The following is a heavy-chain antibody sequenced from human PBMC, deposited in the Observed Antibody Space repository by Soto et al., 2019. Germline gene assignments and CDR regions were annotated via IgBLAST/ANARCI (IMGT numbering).Heavy chain of an antibody. J-gene: IGHJ6*02. Sequence: SETLSLTCAAYGGSFSGYYWSWLRKPPGKGQEWIGEINHSGSTNYNPSPKSRDTISVDTSKSQCSRKRSSVPGADTAEYYCARGSGISIWSGYRRPQCYYGGKDGWVRGRTVTV. V-gene: IGHV4-34*01. D-gene: IGHD3-3*01. CDR1: GGSFSGYY. CDR2: INHSGST. CDR3: ARGSGISIWSGYRRPQCYYGGKDG.